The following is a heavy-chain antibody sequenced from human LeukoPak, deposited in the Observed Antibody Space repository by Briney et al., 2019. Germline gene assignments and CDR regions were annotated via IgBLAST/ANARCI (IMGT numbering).Heavy chain of an antibody. CDR3: ASPMALIAAEPQPFDY. Sequence: SVKVSCKASGGTFSSYAISWVRQAPGQGLEWMGGIIPIFGTANYAQKFQGRVTITADESTSTAYMELSSLRSEDTAVYSCASPMALIAAEPQPFDYWGQGTLVTVSS. CDR2: IIPIFGTA. CDR1: GGTFSSYA. V-gene: IGHV1-69*13. J-gene: IGHJ4*02. D-gene: IGHD6-13*01.